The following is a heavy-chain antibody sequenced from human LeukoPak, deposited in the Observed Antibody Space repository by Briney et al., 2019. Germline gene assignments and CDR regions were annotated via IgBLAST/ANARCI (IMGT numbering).Heavy chain of an antibody. CDR2: INSDGSST. D-gene: IGHD4/OR15-4a*01. CDR3: ARVPLLTISGMD. V-gene: IGHV3-74*01. J-gene: IGHJ4*02. CDR1: GFTFSSYS. Sequence: PGGSLRLSCAASGFTFSSYSMNWVRQAPGKGLVWVSRINSDGSSTSYADSVKGRFTISRDNAKNTLYLQMNSLRAEDTAVYYCARVPLLTISGMDWGQGTLVTVSS.